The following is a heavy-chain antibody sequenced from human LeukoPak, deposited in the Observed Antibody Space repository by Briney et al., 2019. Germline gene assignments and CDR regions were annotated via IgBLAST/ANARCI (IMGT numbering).Heavy chain of an antibody. CDR2: IYSDNT. V-gene: IGHV3-53*01. J-gene: IGHJ4*02. CDR1: GFTVSSNS. Sequence: PGGSLRLSCTVSGFTVSSNSMSWVRQAPGKGLEWVSFIYSDNTHYSDSVKGRFTISRDNSKNTLYLQMNSLRAEDTAVYYCARVGYCSSGSCYDYWGQGTLVTVSS. CDR3: ARVGYCSSGSCYDY. D-gene: IGHD2-15*01.